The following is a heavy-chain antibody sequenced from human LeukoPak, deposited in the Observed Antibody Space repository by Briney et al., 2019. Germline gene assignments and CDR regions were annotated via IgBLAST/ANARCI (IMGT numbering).Heavy chain of an antibody. CDR3: ARREQDAFDI. J-gene: IGHJ3*02. CDR2: VTSSSSYV. CDR1: GLTFNTYT. D-gene: IGHD1-26*01. Sequence: GGSLRLSCAASGLTFNTYTMNWVRQAPGKRLEWVSSVTSSSSYVFYADSVKGRFTISRDNAKNSLYLQMNSLTAEDTAVYYCARREQDAFDIWGQGTMVTVSS. V-gene: IGHV3-21*06.